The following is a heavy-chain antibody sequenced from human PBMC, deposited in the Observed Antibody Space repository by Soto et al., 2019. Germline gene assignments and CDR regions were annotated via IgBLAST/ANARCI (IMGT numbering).Heavy chain of an antibody. Sequence: EVQLVESGGGLVKPGGSLRLSCAASGFTFSSYSMNWVRQAPGKGLEWVSSISSSSSYIYYADSVKGRFTISRDNAKNSLYLQMNSPRAEDTAVYYCARVDAVMSYFDYWGQGTLVTVSS. D-gene: IGHD4-4*01. CDR2: ISSSSSYI. CDR3: ARVDAVMSYFDY. J-gene: IGHJ4*02. V-gene: IGHV3-21*01. CDR1: GFTFSSYS.